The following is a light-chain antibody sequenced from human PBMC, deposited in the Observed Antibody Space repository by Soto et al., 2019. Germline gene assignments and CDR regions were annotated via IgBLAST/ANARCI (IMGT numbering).Light chain of an antibody. CDR2: GAS. Sequence: EIVMTQSPATVSVSPGERATLSCWASQSVSINLAWYQQRPGQAPRLLIYGASTRATGIPARLSGSGSGTEFTLTISSLQSEDFAVYYCQQYNNWPRTFGQGTKVEIK. CDR3: QQYNNWPRT. J-gene: IGKJ1*01. CDR1: QSVSIN. V-gene: IGKV3-15*01.